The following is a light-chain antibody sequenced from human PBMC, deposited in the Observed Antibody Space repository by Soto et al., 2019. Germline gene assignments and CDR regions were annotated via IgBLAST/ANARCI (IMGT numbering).Light chain of an antibody. Sequence: EIVLTHSPATLFLSPGERATLSCRASQSVSSSYLAWYQQKPGQAPRLLIYGASSRATGIPDRFSGSGSGTDFTLTISRLEPEDFAGYYCQQYGSSPWTFGQATKVDIK. CDR2: GAS. CDR3: QQYGSSPWT. V-gene: IGKV3-20*01. J-gene: IGKJ1*01. CDR1: QSVSSSY.